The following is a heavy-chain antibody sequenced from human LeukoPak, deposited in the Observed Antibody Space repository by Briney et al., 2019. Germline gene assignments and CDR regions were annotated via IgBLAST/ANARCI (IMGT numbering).Heavy chain of an antibody. Sequence: SETLSLTCAVYGGSFSGYYWSWIRQPPGKGLEWIGEINHSGSTNYNPSLKSRVTISVDTSKNQFSLKLSSVTAADTAVYYCARVRVVGATTRSFIDYWGQGTLVTVSS. CDR1: GGSFSGYY. D-gene: IGHD1-26*01. J-gene: IGHJ4*02. CDR3: ARVRVVGATTRSFIDY. CDR2: INHSGST. V-gene: IGHV4-34*01.